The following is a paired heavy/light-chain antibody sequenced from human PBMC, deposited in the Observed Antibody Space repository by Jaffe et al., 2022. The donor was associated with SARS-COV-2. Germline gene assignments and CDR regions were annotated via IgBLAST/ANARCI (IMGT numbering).Light chain of an antibody. V-gene: IGLV1-44*01. J-gene: IGLJ3*02. CDR1: SSNIGSNT. CDR3: AAWDDSLNGQV. CDR2: SNN. Sequence: QSVLTQPPSASGTPGQRVTISCSGSSSNIGSNTVNWYQQLPGTAPKLLIYSNNQRPSGVPDRFSGSKSGTSASLAISGLQSEDEADYYCAAWDDSLNGQVFGGGTKLTVL.
Heavy chain of an antibody. CDR2: IYTSGST. V-gene: IGHV4-4*07. CDR1: GGSISSYY. J-gene: IGHJ6*02. CDR3: ARGRLYPVDHGMDV. D-gene: IGHD2-8*01. Sequence: QVQLQESGPGLVKPSETLSLTCTVSGGSISSYYWSWIRQPAGKGLEWIGRIYTSGSTNYNPSLKSRVTMSVDTSKNQFSLKLSSVTAADTAVYYCARGRLYPVDHGMDVWGQGTTVTVSS.